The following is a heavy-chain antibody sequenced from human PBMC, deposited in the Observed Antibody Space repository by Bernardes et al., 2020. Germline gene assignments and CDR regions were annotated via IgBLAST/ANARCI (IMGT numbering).Heavy chain of an antibody. Sequence: SGPTLVKPTQTLTLTCTFSGFSLSTSGVGVGWIRQPPGKALEWLALIYWNDDKRYSPSLKSRLTITKDTSKNQVVLTMTNMDPVDTATYYCAHRRVRRYFDRSSWFDPWGQGTLVTVSS. J-gene: IGHJ5*02. CDR2: IYWNDDK. D-gene: IGHD3-9*01. V-gene: IGHV2-5*01. CDR3: AHRRVRRYFDRSSWFDP. CDR1: GFSLSTSGVG.